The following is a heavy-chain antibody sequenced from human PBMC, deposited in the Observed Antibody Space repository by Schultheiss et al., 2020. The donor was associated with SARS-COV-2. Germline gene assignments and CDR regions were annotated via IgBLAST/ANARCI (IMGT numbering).Heavy chain of an antibody. CDR1: GFSLSNARMG. J-gene: IGHJ4*02. Sequence: SGPTLVKPTETLTLTCTVSGFSLSNARMGVSWIRQPPGKALEWLAHIFSNDEKSYSTSLKSRLTISKDTSKSQVVLTMTNMDPVDTATYYCARIKDIAVAGYFDYWGQGTLVTVSS. D-gene: IGHD6-19*01. CDR2: IFSNDEK. CDR3: ARIKDIAVAGYFDY. V-gene: IGHV2-26*01.